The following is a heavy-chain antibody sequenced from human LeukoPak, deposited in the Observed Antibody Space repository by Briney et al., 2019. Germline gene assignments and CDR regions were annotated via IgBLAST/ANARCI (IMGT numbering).Heavy chain of an antibody. J-gene: IGHJ4*02. CDR1: GFTFSSPA. CDR3: ARDQYDTWSRRGNFDS. CDR2: ISNNGGYT. D-gene: IGHD3/OR15-3a*01. V-gene: IGHV3-23*01. Sequence: PGGSLRLSCAASGFTFSSPAMSWVRQAPGKGLEWVSAISNNGGYTYYADSVQGRFTISRDNSKSTLCLQMNSLRAEDTAVFYCARDQYDTWSRRGNFDSWGQGTLVIVSS.